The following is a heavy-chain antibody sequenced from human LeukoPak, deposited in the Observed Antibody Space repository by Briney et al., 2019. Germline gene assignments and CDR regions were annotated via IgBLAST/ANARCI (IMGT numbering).Heavy chain of an antibody. Sequence: GGSLRLSCAASGSTFNNYAMNWVRQAPGKGLEWVSAISGSGGSTYYADSVKGRFTISRDNSKNTLYPQMNSLRAEGTAVYYCAKDITIFGVVINYYGMDVWGQGTTVTVSS. CDR1: GSTFNNYA. CDR2: ISGSGGST. J-gene: IGHJ6*02. CDR3: AKDITIFGVVINYYGMDV. D-gene: IGHD3-3*01. V-gene: IGHV3-23*01.